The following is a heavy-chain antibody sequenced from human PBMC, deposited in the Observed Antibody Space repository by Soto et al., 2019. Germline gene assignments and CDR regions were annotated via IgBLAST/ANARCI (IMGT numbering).Heavy chain of an antibody. CDR1: GFTFSSYG. CDR2: IWYDGSNK. J-gene: IGHJ5*02. V-gene: IGHV3-33*01. Sequence: QVQLVESGGGVVQPGRSLRLSCAASGFTFSSYGMHWVRQAPGKGLEWVAVIWYDGSNKYYADSVKGRFTISRDNSKNTLYLQMNSLRAEDTAVYYCAREREIVGATHNWFDPWGQGTLVTVSS. D-gene: IGHD1-26*01. CDR3: AREREIVGATHNWFDP.